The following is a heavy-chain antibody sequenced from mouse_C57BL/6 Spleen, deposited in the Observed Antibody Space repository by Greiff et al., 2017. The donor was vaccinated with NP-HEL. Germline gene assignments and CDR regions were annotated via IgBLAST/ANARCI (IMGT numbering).Heavy chain of an antibody. V-gene: IGHV5-16*01. D-gene: IGHD2-3*01. CDR2: INYDGSST. CDR3: ARDGGDDHWYFDV. Sequence: EVQLVESEGGLVQPGSSMKLSCTASGFTFSDYYMAWVRQVPEKGLEWVANINYDGSSTYYLDSLKSRFIISRDNAKNILYLQMSSLKSEDTATYYCARDGGDDHWYFDVWGTGTTVTVSS. J-gene: IGHJ1*03. CDR1: GFTFSDYY.